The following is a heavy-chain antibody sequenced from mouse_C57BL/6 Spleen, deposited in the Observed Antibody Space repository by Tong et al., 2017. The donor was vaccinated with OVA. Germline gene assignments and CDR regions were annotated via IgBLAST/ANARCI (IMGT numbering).Heavy chain of an antibody. CDR3: AKRGIGTAYYFDY. D-gene: IGHD2-14*01. CDR2: IWGDGST. Sequence: GQLKVSGPNLVAPSQSLSITCTVSGFSLTSYGVSWVRQPPGKGLEWLGVIWGDGSTNYHSALISRLSISKDNSKSQVYLKRKSLQTDDTATYYCAKRGIGTAYYFDYWGQGTTLTVSS. J-gene: IGHJ2*01. CDR1: GFSLTSYG. V-gene: IGHV2-3*01.